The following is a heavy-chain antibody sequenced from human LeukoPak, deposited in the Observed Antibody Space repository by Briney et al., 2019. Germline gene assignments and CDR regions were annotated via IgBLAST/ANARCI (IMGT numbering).Heavy chain of an antibody. CDR2: INPDGNEK. J-gene: IGHJ4*02. CDR1: GLTFTNFW. V-gene: IGHV3-7*01. Sequence: GGSLRLSCAASGLTFTNFWMNWVRLAPGRGLEWLANINPDGNEKYYVDSVKGRFAMSRDNAKNEVYLEMNSLRAEDTGVYYCSGRDSSRSPRAYWGQGTLVSVSS. CDR3: SGRDSSRSPRAY. D-gene: IGHD6-13*01.